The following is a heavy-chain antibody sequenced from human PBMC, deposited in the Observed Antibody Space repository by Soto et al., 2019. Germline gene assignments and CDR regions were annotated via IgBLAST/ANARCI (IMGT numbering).Heavy chain of an antibody. CDR1: GGSFSGYY. V-gene: IGHV4-34*01. J-gene: IGHJ5*02. CDR3: ARAPMVRGVITRNWFDP. CDR2: INHSGST. D-gene: IGHD3-10*01. Sequence: PSETLSLTCAVYGGSFSGYYWSWIRQPPGKGLEWIGEINHSGSTNYNPSLKSRVTISVDTSKNQFSLKLSSVTAADTAVYYCARAPMVRGVITRNWFDPWGQGTLVTVSS.